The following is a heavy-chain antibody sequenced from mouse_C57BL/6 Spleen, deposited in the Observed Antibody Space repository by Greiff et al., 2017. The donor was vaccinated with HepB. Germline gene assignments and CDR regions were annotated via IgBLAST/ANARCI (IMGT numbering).Heavy chain of an antibody. D-gene: IGHD1-1*01. CDR2: IYPGDGDT. Sequence: VQLQQSGAELVKPGASVKISCKASGYAFSSYWMNWVKQRPGKGLEWIGQIYPGDGDTNYNGKFKGKATLTADKSSSTAYMQLSSLTSEDSAVYFCARTTTVVAPFFDYWGQGTTLTVSS. CDR1: GYAFSSYW. J-gene: IGHJ2*01. V-gene: IGHV1-80*01. CDR3: ARTTTVVAPFFDY.